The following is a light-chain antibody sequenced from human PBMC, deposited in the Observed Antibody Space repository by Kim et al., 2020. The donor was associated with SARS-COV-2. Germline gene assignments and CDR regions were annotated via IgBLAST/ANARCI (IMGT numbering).Light chain of an antibody. J-gene: IGKJ1*01. CDR2: AAS. Sequence: IQLTQSPSSLSASVGDTVTITCRASQGISSYLAGYQQKPGKAPKLLIYAASTLQSGVPSRFSGSGSGTDFTLTISSLQPEDFATYYCQQLNSYPRTYGQGTKVEIK. CDR1: QGISSY. V-gene: IGKV1-9*01. CDR3: QQLNSYPRT.